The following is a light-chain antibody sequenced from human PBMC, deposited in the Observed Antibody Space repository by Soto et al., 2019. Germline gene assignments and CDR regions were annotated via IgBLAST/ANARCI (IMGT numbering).Light chain of an antibody. CDR3: SSYPSSSTVV. Sequence: QSALTQPASVSGSPGQSITISCTGTSSDVGGYKYVSGYQQHPGKAPKLMIYEVSNRPSGVSNRFSGSKSGNTASLTIAGLQAEDEADYYCSSYPSSSTVVFGGGTKLTVL. CDR2: EVS. J-gene: IGLJ2*01. CDR1: SSDVGGYKY. V-gene: IGLV2-14*01.